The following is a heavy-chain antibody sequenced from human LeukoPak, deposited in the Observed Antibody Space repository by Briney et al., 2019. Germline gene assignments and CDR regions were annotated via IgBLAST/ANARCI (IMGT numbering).Heavy chain of an antibody. D-gene: IGHD5-12*01. CDR2: IFHTGDV. V-gene: IGHV4-38-2*02. CDR3: ARPTPRGYSGYDKGAFDI. J-gene: IGHJ3*02. CDR1: GYSINSGYF. Sequence: SETLSLTCTVSGYSINSGYFWGWVRQPPGKGPERIGSIFHTGDVYYNPSLRSRVTLSIDTSRNQVSLKLSSMTAADTAVYYCARPTPRGYSGYDKGAFDIWGQGTMVTVSS.